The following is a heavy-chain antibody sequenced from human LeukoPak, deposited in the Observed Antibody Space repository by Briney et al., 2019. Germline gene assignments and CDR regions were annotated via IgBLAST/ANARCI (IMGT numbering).Heavy chain of an antibody. D-gene: IGHD3-10*01. CDR3: ARMVRGVIIQYYYYYYMDV. J-gene: IGHJ6*03. V-gene: IGHV4-39*07. CDR1: GGSISSSSYY. Sequence: SETLSLTCTVSGGSISSSSYYWGWIRQPPGKGLEWIGNIYYSGSTYYNPSLKSRVTISVDTSKNQFSLKLSSVTAADTAVYYCARMVRGVIIQYYYYYYMDVWGKGTTVTVSS. CDR2: IYYSGST.